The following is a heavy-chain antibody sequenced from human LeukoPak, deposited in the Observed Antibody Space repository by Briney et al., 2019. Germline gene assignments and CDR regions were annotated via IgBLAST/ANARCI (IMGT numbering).Heavy chain of an antibody. V-gene: IGHV3-23*01. CDR1: GFTFSSYS. CDR3: ANDLGWIQLNLG. J-gene: IGHJ4*02. Sequence: PGGSLRLSCAASGFTFSSYSLNWVRQAPGKGLEWVSGITGNGGTTYCADAVNGRFTSSRDNSKNTVYLQMNSLRAEDTAVYYCANDLGWIQLNLGRGKGTLVTVSS. D-gene: IGHD5-18*01. CDR2: ITGNGGTT.